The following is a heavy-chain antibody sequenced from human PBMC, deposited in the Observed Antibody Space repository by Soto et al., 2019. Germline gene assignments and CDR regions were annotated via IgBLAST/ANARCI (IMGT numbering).Heavy chain of an antibody. V-gene: IGHV1-2*02. CDR2: INPNSGGT. J-gene: IGHJ5*02. Sequence: GASVKVSCKXSGYTFIDYYIHWVRQAPGQGLEWMGWINPNSGGTNYAQKFQGRVTMTRDTSVSTAYMELSRLRPDDATVYYCARRVPVSNTVWFDPWGQGTLVTVSS. CDR3: ARRVPVSNTVWFDP. CDR1: GYTFIDYY. D-gene: IGHD2-2*01.